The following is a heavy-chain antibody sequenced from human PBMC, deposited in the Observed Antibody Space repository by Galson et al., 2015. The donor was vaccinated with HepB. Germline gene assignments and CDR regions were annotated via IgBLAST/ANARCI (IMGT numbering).Heavy chain of an antibody. V-gene: IGHV1-69*13. Sequence: SVKASCKASGGTFNTYAMNWVRQAPGQGLEWVGGIIPLFGTADYSQRFQGRVTITADGSTTTAYMELSNLTSDDTAVYYCARGSAYFDYWGQGTQVTVSS. CDR3: ARGSAYFDY. CDR2: IIPLFGTA. CDR1: GGTFNTYA. J-gene: IGHJ4*02.